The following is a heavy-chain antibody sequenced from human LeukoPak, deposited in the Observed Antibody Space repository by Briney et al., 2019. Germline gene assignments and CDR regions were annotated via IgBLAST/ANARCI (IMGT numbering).Heavy chain of an antibody. D-gene: IGHD3-22*01. CDR1: GFTVSSNY. J-gene: IGHJ4*02. V-gene: IGHV3-23*01. Sequence: GGSLRLSCAASGFTVSSNYMSWVRQAPGKGLEWVSAITGSGASTNYADSVKGRFTISRDNSKNTIYLQMNSLRAEDTAIYYCAKRSSTSSGYFDFWGRGTLVTVSS. CDR3: AKRSSTSSGYFDF. CDR2: ITGSGAST.